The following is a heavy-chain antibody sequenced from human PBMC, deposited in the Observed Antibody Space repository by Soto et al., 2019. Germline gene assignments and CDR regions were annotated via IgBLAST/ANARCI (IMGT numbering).Heavy chain of an antibody. V-gene: IGHV3-15*07. CDR1: GFSFNEAW. J-gene: IGHJ6*02. CDR2: IKTSAGGGAT. Sequence: EVQLVESAGGLVKPGGSLRLSCVASGFSFNEAWMNWVRQAPGEGLEWVGRIKTSAGGGATDYAAPVQGRFTSSRDDSKNALYLHMNSLRTEDTAIYYCTTGSVEGSWGQGTTVTVSS. D-gene: IGHD2-15*01. CDR3: TTGSVEGS.